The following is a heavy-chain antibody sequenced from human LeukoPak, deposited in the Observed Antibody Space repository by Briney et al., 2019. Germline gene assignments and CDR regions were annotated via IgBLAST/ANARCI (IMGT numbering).Heavy chain of an antibody. J-gene: IGHJ6*03. CDR2: ISGDGGST. V-gene: IGHV3-43*02. Sequence: PGGSLRLSCAAPGFTFDDYAMHWVRQAPGKGLEWVSLISGDGGSTYYADSVKGRFTISRDNSKNSLYLQMNSLRTEDTALYYCAKEGAVAGTLYYCYYMDVWGKGTTVTVSS. CDR1: GFTFDDYA. CDR3: AKEGAVAGTLYYCYYMDV. D-gene: IGHD6-19*01.